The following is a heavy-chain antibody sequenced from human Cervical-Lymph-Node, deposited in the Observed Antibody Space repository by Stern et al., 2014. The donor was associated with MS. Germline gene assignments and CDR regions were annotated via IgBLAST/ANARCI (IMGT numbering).Heavy chain of an antibody. CDR1: GGTFSSYA. V-gene: IGHV1-69*17. CDR3: ARGQQLVNGMDV. D-gene: IGHD6-13*01. CDR2: IIPIVGIP. Sequence: VQLVQSVAEVKKPGSSVKVSCKTSGGTFSSYAISWVRQAPGQGLEWMGGIIPIVGIPNYAQKFQGRVTIIADRSTSTAYMELSSLISEDTAIYYCARGQQLVNGMDVWGQGTTVTVSS. J-gene: IGHJ6*02.